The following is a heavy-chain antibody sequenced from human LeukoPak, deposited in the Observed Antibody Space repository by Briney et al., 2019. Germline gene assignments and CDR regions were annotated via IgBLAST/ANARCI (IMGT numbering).Heavy chain of an antibody. V-gene: IGHV1-2*02. J-gene: IGHJ6*03. CDR3: ASSGYCSSTSCPGMDV. Sequence: ASVKVSCKASGYTFTGYYMHWVRQAPGQGLEWMGWINPNSGGTNYAQKFQGRVTMTRDTSISTAYMELSRLRSDDTAVYYCASSGYCSSTSCPGMDVWGKGTTVTVSS. CDR2: INPNSGGT. CDR1: GYTFTGYY. D-gene: IGHD2-2*01.